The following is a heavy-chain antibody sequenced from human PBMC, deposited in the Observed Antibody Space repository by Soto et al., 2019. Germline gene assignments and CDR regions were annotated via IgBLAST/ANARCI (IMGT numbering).Heavy chain of an antibody. Sequence: ASVKVSCTASGYTFTLYGISWLRQAPGQGLGWMGWISAYNGNTNYAQKLQGRVTMTTDTSTSTAYMELRSLRSDDTAVYYCASHAEHGGWLMIKYYFYYCGQGTMITFSA. J-gene: IGHJ4*02. V-gene: IGHV1-18*01. CDR3: ASHAEHGGWLMIKYYFYY. CDR1: GYTFTLYG. D-gene: IGHD6-19*01. CDR2: ISAYNGNT.